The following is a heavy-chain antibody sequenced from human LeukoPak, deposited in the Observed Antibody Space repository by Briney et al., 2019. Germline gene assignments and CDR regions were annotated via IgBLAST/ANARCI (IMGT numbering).Heavy chain of an antibody. CDR1: GFTFSNAW. CDR2: IKSKTDGGTT. V-gene: IGHV3-15*01. J-gene: IGHJ4*02. Sequence: KPGGSLRLSCAASGFTFSNAWMSWVRQAPGKGLEWVGRIKSKTDGGTTDYAAPVKGRFTISRDDSKNTLYLQMNSLKTEGTAVYYCTTGITFGGVIVFDYWGQGTLVTVSS. CDR3: TTGITFGGVIVFDY. D-gene: IGHD3-16*02.